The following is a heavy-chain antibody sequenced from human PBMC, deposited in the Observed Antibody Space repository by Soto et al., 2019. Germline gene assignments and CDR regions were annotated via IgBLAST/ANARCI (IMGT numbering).Heavy chain of an antibody. D-gene: IGHD3-3*01. CDR1: GYTFTSYD. V-gene: IGHV1-8*01. CDR2: MNPNSGNT. Sequence: ASVKVSCKASGYTFTSYDINWVRQATGQGLEWMGWMNPNSGNTGYAQKFQGRVTMTRNTPISTAYMELSSLRSEDTAVYYCARSFCATAYCGMDVWGQGTTVTVSS. CDR3: ARSFCATAYCGMDV. J-gene: IGHJ6*02.